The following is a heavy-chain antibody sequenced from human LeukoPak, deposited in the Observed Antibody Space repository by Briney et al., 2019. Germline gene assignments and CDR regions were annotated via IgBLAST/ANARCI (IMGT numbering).Heavy chain of an antibody. J-gene: IGHJ5*02. D-gene: IGHD2-15*01. V-gene: IGHV1-2*02. CDR3: ARGHHCTGGSCYSNWFDP. CDR1: GYTFTDYY. CDR2: MNPNNGGA. Sequence: GASVKVSCKASGYTFTDYYMHWVRPAPGQGLEWMGWMNPNNGGANHAQKFQGRVTMTRDTSISTAYMELSRLRSDDTAVYYCARGHHCTGGSCYSNWFDPWGQGTLVTVSS.